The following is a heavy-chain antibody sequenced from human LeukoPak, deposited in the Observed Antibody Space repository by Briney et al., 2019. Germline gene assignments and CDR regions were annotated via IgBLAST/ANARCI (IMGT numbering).Heavy chain of an antibody. V-gene: IGHV1-2*02. Sequence: ASVKVSCKASGYTFTGYYMHWVRQAPGQGLEWMGWINPNSGGTNYAQKLQGRVTMTTDTSTSTAYMELRSLRSDDTAVYYCARDTDDYVWGSYRGFDYWGQGTLVTVSS. J-gene: IGHJ4*02. CDR3: ARDTDDYVWGSYRGFDY. CDR2: INPNSGGT. CDR1: GYTFTGYY. D-gene: IGHD3-16*02.